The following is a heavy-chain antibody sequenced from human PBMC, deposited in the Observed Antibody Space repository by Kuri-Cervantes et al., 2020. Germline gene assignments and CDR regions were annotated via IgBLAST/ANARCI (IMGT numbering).Heavy chain of an antibody. J-gene: IGHJ4*02. V-gene: IGHV3-30*14. CDR1: GFTFSSYA. Sequence: GESLKISCAASGFTFSSYAMHWVRQAPGKGLEWVAVISYDGSNKYYADSVKGRFIITRDNSKNTLYLQMNSLRAEDTAVYYCATTRVGVTRVYFDYWGQGNLVNGSS. CDR3: ATTRVGVTRVYFDY. D-gene: IGHD1-26*01. CDR2: ISYDGSNK.